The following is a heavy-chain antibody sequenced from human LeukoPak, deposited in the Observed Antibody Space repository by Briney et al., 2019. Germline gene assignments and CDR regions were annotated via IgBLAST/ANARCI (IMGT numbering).Heavy chain of an antibody. Sequence: PGGSLRVSCEASGFTFSAYAMTWVRQAPGKGLEWVSSIGSDNKPHYSESVKGRFAISRDNSKSMLFLQLNSLRAEDTALYYCARDLHYSVAMEIWGQRTTVTVSS. J-gene: IGHJ6*02. CDR2: IGSDNKP. V-gene: IGHV3-23*01. D-gene: IGHD2-15*01. CDR3: ARDLHYSVAMEI. CDR1: GFTFSAYA.